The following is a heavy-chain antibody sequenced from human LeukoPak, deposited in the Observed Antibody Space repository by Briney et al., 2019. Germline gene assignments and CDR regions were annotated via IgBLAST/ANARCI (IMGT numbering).Heavy chain of an antibody. Sequence: PGGSLRLSCAAPGFTFSSYWMSWVRHAPGKGLEWVANIKHDGSEKYYVDSVKGRFTISRDNAKNSLYLQMNSLRVEDTAVYYCARDYCSSSSCFPHLDYWGQGTLVTVSS. D-gene: IGHD2-2*01. CDR2: IKHDGSEK. V-gene: IGHV3-7*01. CDR3: ARDYCSSSSCFPHLDY. CDR1: GFTFSSYW. J-gene: IGHJ4*02.